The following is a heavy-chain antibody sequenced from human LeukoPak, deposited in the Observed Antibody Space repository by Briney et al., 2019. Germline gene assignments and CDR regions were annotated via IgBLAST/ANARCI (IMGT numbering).Heavy chain of an antibody. Sequence: GASVKVSCKAFGHSLTSYSMHWVRQAPGQGLEWMGIINPSGGSTSYAQKFQGRVTMTRDTSTSTVYMEVTSLRSEDTAVYYCASSKVLWFGESSYYMDVWGKGTTVTVSS. CDR3: ASSKVLWFGESSYYMDV. D-gene: IGHD3-10*01. CDR1: GHSLTSYS. CDR2: INPSGGST. J-gene: IGHJ6*03. V-gene: IGHV1-46*01.